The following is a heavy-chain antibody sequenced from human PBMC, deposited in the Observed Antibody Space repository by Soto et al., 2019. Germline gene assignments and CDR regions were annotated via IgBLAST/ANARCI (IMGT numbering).Heavy chain of an antibody. CDR2: ISGSGGST. Sequence: QPGGSLRLSCVASGFAFSSYDMSWVRQAPGKGLEWVSAISGSGGSTYYADSVKGRFTISRDNPKNTLYLQMNSLRAEDTAVYYCANRDTSMVTRYYYGMDVWGQGTTVTVSS. J-gene: IGHJ6*02. CDR3: ANRDTSMVTRYYYGMDV. D-gene: IGHD5-18*01. V-gene: IGHV3-23*01. CDR1: GFAFSSYD.